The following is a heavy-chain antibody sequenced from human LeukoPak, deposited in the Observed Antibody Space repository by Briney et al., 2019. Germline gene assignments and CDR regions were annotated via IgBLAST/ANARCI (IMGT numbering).Heavy chain of an antibody. D-gene: IGHD3-22*01. J-gene: IGHJ4*02. CDR1: GFTFSSYS. CDR3: ARAAYYDSSGPFDY. CDR2: ISGHSSTI. Sequence: GGSLRLSCAASGFTFSSYSMNWVRQAPGKGLEWVSYISGHSSTIYYADSVKGRFTISRDNAKNSLYLQMNSLRAEDTAVYYCARAAYYDSSGPFDYWGQGTLVTVSS. V-gene: IGHV3-48*01.